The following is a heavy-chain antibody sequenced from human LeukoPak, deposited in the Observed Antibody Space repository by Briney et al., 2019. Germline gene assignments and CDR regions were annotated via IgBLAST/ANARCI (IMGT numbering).Heavy chain of an antibody. CDR3: ARDNTYYYDSSGTRSWFDP. Sequence: PSETLSLTCTVSGGSISSYYWSWIRQPAGKGLEWIGRIYTSGSTKYNPSLKSRVTMSVDTSKNQFSLKLSSVTAADTAVYYCARDNTYYYDSSGTRSWFDPWGRGTLITVSS. CDR1: GGSISSYY. J-gene: IGHJ5*02. CDR2: IYTSGST. D-gene: IGHD3-22*01. V-gene: IGHV4-4*07.